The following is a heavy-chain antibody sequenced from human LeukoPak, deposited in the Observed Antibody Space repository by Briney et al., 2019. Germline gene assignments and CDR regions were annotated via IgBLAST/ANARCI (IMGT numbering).Heavy chain of an antibody. CDR1: GDSIGSYF. V-gene: IGHV4-59*01. D-gene: IGHD6-19*01. CDR3: ARGQQWLVGYFDY. J-gene: IGHJ4*02. CDR2: IYYSGST. Sequence: PSETLSLTCTVSGDSIGSYFWSWIRQPPGKGLEWIGYIYYSGSTNYNPSLKSRVTISVDTFKNQFSLKLSSVTAADTAVYYCARGQQWLVGYFDYWGQGTLVTVSS.